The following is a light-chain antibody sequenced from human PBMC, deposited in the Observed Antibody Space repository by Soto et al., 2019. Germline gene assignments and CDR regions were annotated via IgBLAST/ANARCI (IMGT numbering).Light chain of an antibody. V-gene: IGLV2-14*01. CDR1: SRDVGDYNY. Sequence: QSALTQPASVSGSPGQSITISCTGTSRDVGDYNYVSWYQQHPGKAPKLMIYEVSNRPSGVSNRFSGSKSGNTASLTISGLQAEGEADYYCSSYTTSSTVLFGGGTKLTVL. J-gene: IGLJ2*01. CDR3: SSYTTSSTVL. CDR2: EVS.